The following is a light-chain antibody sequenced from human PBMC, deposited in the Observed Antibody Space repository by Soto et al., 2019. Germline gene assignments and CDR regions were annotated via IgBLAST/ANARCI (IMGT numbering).Light chain of an antibody. J-gene: IGLJ2*01. CDR1: SSDVGGYNY. Sequence: QSVLTQSRSVSGSPGQSVTISCTGTSSDVGGYNYVSWYQQHPGKAPKFMIYDVSKRPSGVPDRFSGSKSGNTASLTISGLQAEDEADYYCCSYAGSYTVVFGGGTKVTVL. V-gene: IGLV2-11*01. CDR2: DVS. CDR3: CSYAGSYTVV.